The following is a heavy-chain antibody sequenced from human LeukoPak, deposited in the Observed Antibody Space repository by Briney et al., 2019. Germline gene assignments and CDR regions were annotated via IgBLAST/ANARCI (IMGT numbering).Heavy chain of an antibody. CDR3: ARTTGGYFDY. CDR1: GGSLSSDY. D-gene: IGHD1-1*01. J-gene: IGHJ4*02. V-gene: IGHV4-59*01. CDR2: MYYSGSA. Sequence: SETLSLTCTVSGGSLSSDYWTWIRQPPGKGLEWIGYMYYSGSANHNPSLKSRVTISVDTSKNQFSLKLSSVTAADTAVYYCARTTGGYFDYWGQGILVTVSS.